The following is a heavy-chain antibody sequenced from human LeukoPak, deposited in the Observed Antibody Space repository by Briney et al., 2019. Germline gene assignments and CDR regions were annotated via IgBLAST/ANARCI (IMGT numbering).Heavy chain of an antibody. Sequence: GASVKVSCKASGYTFSNYGLSWVRQAPGQGLEWMGWISTGSGNANYAQKFQGRLTMTTDTSTTTAYMELGSLRSDDTAVYYCARGKVLRFLEYLDDTPNWFDPWGQGTLVTVSS. D-gene: IGHD3-3*01. CDR3: ARGKVLRFLEYLDDTPNWFDP. CDR2: ISTGSGNA. V-gene: IGHV1-18*01. J-gene: IGHJ5*02. CDR1: GYTFSNYG.